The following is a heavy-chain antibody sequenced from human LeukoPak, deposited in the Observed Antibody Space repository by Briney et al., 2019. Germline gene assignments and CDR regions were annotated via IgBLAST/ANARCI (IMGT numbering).Heavy chain of an antibody. CDR1: GFTLSSYW. CDR3: ARGSQRGAAANYYGMDV. CDR2: INSDGSST. J-gene: IGHJ6*02. V-gene: IGHV3-74*01. D-gene: IGHD2-2*01. Sequence: GGSLRLSCAASGFTLSSYWMHCVRHAPGKGLVWVSRINSDGSSTTYADSVKGRFTISRDNAKNTLYLQMNSLRAEDTALYHCARGSQRGAAANYYGMDVWGQGTTVTVSS.